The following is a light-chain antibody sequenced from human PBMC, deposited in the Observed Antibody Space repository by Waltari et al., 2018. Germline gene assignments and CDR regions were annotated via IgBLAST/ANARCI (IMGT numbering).Light chain of an antibody. CDR3: HSYDSSLSTWL. V-gene: IGLV1-40*01. Sequence: QSVLTQPSSVSGAPGQRVTISCHGSTSHIAATQDVHWYQQIPGTVPRFLISGDSNRPSGVPDRFSASKSGTSASLAIADLHVEDEADYYCHSYDSSLSTWLFGGGTKLTVL. CDR2: GDS. CDR1: TSHIAATQD. J-gene: IGLJ3*02.